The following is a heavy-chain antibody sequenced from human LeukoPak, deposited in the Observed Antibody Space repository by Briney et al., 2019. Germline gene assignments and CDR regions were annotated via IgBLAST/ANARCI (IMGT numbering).Heavy chain of an antibody. V-gene: IGHV3-21*01. D-gene: IGHD4-17*01. J-gene: IGHJ4*02. CDR2: ITSSSSYT. CDR1: GITFSNYN. CDR3: ARETVSYGDYEGFLYYFDY. Sequence: PGGSLRLSCAAPGITFSNYNMNWVRQAPGKGLEWISAITSSSSYTFYADSVKGRFTISRDNAKNSLYLQMNSLRAEDTAVYYCARETVSYGDYEGFLYYFDYWGQGTLVTVSS.